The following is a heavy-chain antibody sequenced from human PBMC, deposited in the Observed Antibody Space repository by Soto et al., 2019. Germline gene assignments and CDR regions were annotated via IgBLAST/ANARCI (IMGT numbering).Heavy chain of an antibody. CDR2: IDPSDSYT. CDR3: AITPGIDDSSGYYYVPYAFDI. V-gene: IGHV5-10-1*01. Sequence: PGASLKISCKGSGYSFTSYWISWVGQMPGKDLEWMGRIDPSDSYTNDSPSFQGHVTISADKSISTAYLQWSSLKASDTAMYYCAITPGIDDSSGYYYVPYAFDIWGQGTMVTVSS. CDR1: GYSFTSYW. J-gene: IGHJ3*02. D-gene: IGHD3-22*01.